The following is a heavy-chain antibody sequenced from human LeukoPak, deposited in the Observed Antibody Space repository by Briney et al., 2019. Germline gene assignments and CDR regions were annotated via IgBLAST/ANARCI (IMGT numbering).Heavy chain of an antibody. CDR3: ARDPPVAGTS. CDR1: GGSVSSASYY. CDR2: IYASGNT. J-gene: IGHJ4*02. V-gene: IGHV4-61*01. Sequence: LETLSLTCTVSGGSVSSASYYWTWIRQPPGKGLEWIGYIYASGNTNYNPSLKSRVTISVDTSKNQFSLKLSSVTAADTAVYYCARDPPVAGTSWGQGTLVTVSS. D-gene: IGHD6-19*01.